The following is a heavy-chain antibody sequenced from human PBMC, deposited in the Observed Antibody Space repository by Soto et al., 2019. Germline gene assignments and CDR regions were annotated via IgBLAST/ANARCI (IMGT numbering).Heavy chain of an antibody. V-gene: IGHV4-39*01. J-gene: IGHJ4*02. CDR3: PFASTGDPTFDY. D-gene: IGHD4-17*01. CDR2: IYYSGST. Sequence: QLQLQESGPGLVKPSETLSLTCTVSGGSISSSSYYWGWIRQPPGKGLEWIGSIYYSGSTYYNPSLKSRVTISVDTXXXQFXXXXXXXXXXXXXXXYCPFASTGDPTFDYWGQGTLVTVSS. CDR1: GGSISSSSYY.